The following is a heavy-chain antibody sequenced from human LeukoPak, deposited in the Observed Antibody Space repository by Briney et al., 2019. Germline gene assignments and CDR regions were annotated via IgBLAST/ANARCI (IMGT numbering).Heavy chain of an antibody. Sequence: GGSLRLSCAASGFTFSSYGMHWVRQAPGKGLEWVAFIRYDGSNKYYADSVKGRFTISRDNSKNTLYLQMNSLKTEDTAVYYCTTDPGSVDVWGKGTTVTVSS. J-gene: IGHJ6*04. CDR2: IRYDGSNK. CDR1: GFTFSSYG. V-gene: IGHV3-30*02. CDR3: TTDPGSVDV.